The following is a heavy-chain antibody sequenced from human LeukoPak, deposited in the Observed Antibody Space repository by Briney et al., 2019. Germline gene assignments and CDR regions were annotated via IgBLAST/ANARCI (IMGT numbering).Heavy chain of an antibody. J-gene: IGHJ4*02. CDR1: GGFVSSSNAA. V-gene: IGHV6-1*01. CDR2: TYLRSRWYH. D-gene: IGHD4/OR15-4a*01. CDR3: ARDGGPTRVLNFDY. Sequence: SQTLSLTCAISGGFVSSSNAAWNWVRQSPSRGLEWLGRTYLRSRWYHDFAESVKSRISINADTSKNQFSLQLNSVTPEDTAVYYCARDGGPTRVLNFDYWGQGTLVAVSS.